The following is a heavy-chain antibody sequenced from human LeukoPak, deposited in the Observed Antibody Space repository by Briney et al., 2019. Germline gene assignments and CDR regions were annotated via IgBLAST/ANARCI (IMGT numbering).Heavy chain of an antibody. J-gene: IGHJ2*01. CDR2: ISYDGSNK. V-gene: IGHV3-30-3*01. Sequence: GGSLRLSCAASGFTFSSYAMHWVRQAPGKGLEWVAVISYDGSNKYYADSVKGRFTISRDNSKNTLYLQMNTLRAEDTAVYYCARSNWYFDVWGRGTQVTVSS. CDR1: GFTFSSYA. CDR3: ARSNWYFDV.